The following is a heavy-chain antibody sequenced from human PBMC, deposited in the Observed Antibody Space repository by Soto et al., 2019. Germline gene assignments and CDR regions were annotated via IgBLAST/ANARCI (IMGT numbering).Heavy chain of an antibody. CDR1: GGSISSGAHY. V-gene: IGHV4-31*03. CDR2: IYFSGST. Sequence: QVQLQESGPGLVEPSQTLSLTCTVSGGSISSGAHYWNWIRQPPGKGLEWIGYIYFSGSTYYNPSLKSRVTISVDTSKNQFSLKLRSVTAADTAVYFCARHTIYQDTSGSYYPAYYFDYWGQGTLVTVSS. CDR3: ARHTIYQDTSGSYYPAYYFDY. D-gene: IGHD3-22*01. J-gene: IGHJ4*02.